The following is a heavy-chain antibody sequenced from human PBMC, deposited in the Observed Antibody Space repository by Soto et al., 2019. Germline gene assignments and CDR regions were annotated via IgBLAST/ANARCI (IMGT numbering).Heavy chain of an antibody. D-gene: IGHD3-10*01. CDR2: ISRDGSKT. Sequence: QVQLVESGGGVVQPGRSLTLSCAASGFTFSSYVIHWVRQTPDKGLEWVAFISRDGSKTYYADSVKGRFTISRDNSKNTLNLEMNSLRAQDTAVYYCARDDEGGSDCDLGYWGQGTLVTVSS. CDR1: GFTFSSYV. J-gene: IGHJ4*02. V-gene: IGHV3-30-3*01. CDR3: ARDDEGGSDCDLGY.